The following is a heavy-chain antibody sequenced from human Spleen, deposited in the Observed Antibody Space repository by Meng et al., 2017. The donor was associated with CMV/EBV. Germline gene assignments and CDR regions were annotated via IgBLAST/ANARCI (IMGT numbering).Heavy chain of an antibody. CDR2: INHSGST. CDR3: ARGQSRIIHLPRTLLHHHYFDS. D-gene: IGHD3-3*01. J-gene: IGHJ4*02. Sequence: YYWSWIRQPPGKGLEWIGEINHSGSTNYNPSLKSRVTISVDTSKNQFSLKLSSVTAADTAVYYCARGQSRIIHLPRTLLHHHYFDSWGQGVLVTVSS. V-gene: IGHV4-34*01. CDR1: YY.